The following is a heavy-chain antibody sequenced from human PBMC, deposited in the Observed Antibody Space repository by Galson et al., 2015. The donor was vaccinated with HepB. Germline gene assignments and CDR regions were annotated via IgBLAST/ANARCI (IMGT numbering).Heavy chain of an antibody. D-gene: IGHD3-3*01. Sequence: SVKVSCKASGYTFTSYGISWVRQAPGQGLEWMGWISAYTGNTNYAQKLQGRVTMTTDTSMNTAYMELRSLRSDDTAVYYCARARARSIDDFWSGYPTCDFFDYWGQGTLVTVSS. J-gene: IGHJ4*02. V-gene: IGHV1-18*01. CDR3: ARARARSIDDFWSGYPTCDFFDY. CDR1: GYTFTSYG. CDR2: ISAYTGNT.